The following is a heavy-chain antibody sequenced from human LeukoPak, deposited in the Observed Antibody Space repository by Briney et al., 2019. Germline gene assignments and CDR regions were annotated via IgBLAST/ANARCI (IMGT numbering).Heavy chain of an antibody. Sequence: GRSLRLSCAASGFTVSSNYMSWVRQAPGKGLEWVSVIYSGGSTYYADSVKGRFTISRDNSKNTLYLQMNSLRAEDTAVYYCARVVTMIVVAYPDAFDIWGQGTMVTVSS. J-gene: IGHJ3*02. CDR1: GFTVSSNY. V-gene: IGHV3-53*01. CDR3: ARVVTMIVVAYPDAFDI. CDR2: IYSGGST. D-gene: IGHD3-22*01.